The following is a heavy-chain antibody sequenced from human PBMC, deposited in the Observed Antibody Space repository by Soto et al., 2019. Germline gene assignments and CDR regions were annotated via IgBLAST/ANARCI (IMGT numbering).Heavy chain of an antibody. D-gene: IGHD6-13*01. CDR3: ARGSYGSSSAFYGMDV. CDR2: IYYSGST. J-gene: IGHJ6*02. Sequence: SETLSLTCTVSGGSISSYYWSWIRQPPGKGLEWIGYIYYSGSTNYNPSLKSRVTISVDTSKNQFSLKLSSVTAADTAVYYCARGSYGSSSAFYGMDVWGQGTTVTAP. CDR1: GGSISSYY. V-gene: IGHV4-59*01.